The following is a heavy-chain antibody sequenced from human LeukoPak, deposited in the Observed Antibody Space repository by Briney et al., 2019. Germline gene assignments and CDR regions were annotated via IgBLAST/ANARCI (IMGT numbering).Heavy chain of an antibody. Sequence: SETLSLTCSVSGFTISKAYYWAWIRQPPGKGLEWIGSIFHSGNTHYNPSLQTRVTISLDASRNQFSLNLDSVIAADTAVYFCARGISINWYFDLWGRGTLVTVSS. D-gene: IGHD3-3*02. V-gene: IGHV4-38-2*02. CDR3: ARGISINWYFDL. CDR1: GFTISKAYY. J-gene: IGHJ2*01. CDR2: IFHSGNT.